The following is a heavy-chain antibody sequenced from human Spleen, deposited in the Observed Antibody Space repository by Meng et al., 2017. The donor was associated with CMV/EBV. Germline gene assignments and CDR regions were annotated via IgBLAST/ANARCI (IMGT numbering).Heavy chain of an antibody. CDR3: ARDENLNYSDSSGDSNFDY. Sequence: SETLSLTCTVSGGSISSSSYYWGWIRQPPGKGLEWIGSIYYSGSTYYNPSLKSRVTISVDTSKNQFSLKLSSVTAADTAVYYCARDENLNYSDSSGDSNFDYWGQGTLVTVTS. D-gene: IGHD3-22*01. CDR2: IYYSGST. J-gene: IGHJ4*02. CDR1: GGSISSSSYY. V-gene: IGHV4-39*02.